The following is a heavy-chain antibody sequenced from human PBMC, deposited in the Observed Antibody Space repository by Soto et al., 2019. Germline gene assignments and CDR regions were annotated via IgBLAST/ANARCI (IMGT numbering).Heavy chain of an antibody. CDR3: ARGPGRVTTFDGLDV. CDR1: GFTFSHYP. V-gene: IGHV3-30-3*01. J-gene: IGHJ6*02. CDR2: ISFDGSTR. D-gene: IGHD4-17*01. Sequence: QVQLVESGGGVVHPGRSLRLSCAASGFTFSHYPMHWVGQAPGKGLEWVAVISFDGSTRYYADSVKGRFTISRDNSKNTLYLQMNSLRAEDTAMYYCARGPGRVTTFDGLDVWGQGTTVTVSS.